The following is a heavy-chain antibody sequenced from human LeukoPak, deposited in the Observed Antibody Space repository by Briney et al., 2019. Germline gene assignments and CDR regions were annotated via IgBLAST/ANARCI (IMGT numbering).Heavy chain of an antibody. CDR2: IYYSGST. J-gene: IGHJ3*02. V-gene: IGHV4-61*01. D-gene: IGHD3-22*01. Sequence: SETLSLTCTVSGGSVSSGSYYWSWIRQPPGKGLEWIGYIYYSGSTNYNPSLKSRVTISIDTSKNQFSLKLSSVTAADTAVYYCASPLYDSSGYDAFDIWGQGTMVTVSS. CDR1: GGSVSSGSYY. CDR3: ASPLYDSSGYDAFDI.